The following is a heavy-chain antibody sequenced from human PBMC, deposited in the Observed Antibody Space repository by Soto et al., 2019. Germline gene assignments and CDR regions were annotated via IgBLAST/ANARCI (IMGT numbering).Heavy chain of an antibody. CDR3: ARESDWKSLT. CDR2: ISSSSSII. CDR1: GFTFRSYS. Sequence: EVQLVESGGGLVQPGGSLRLSCVASGFTFRSYSMDWVRQALGKGLEWVSYISSSSSIIYYADSVKGRFTISRDNAKNSLYLQMNSLRDEDTAVYYCARESDWKSLTWGQGTMVTVSS. J-gene: IGHJ3*01. V-gene: IGHV3-48*02. D-gene: IGHD1-1*01.